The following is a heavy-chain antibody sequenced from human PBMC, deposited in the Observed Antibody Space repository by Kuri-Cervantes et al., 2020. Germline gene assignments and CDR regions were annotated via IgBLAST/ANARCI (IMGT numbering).Heavy chain of an antibody. V-gene: IGHV3-30*18. Sequence: GESLKISCAASGFTFSSYGMHWVRQAPGKGLEWVAVISYDGSNKYCADSVKGRFTISRDNSKNTLYLQMNSLRAEDTAVYYCAKVGSSSWHTYYFDYWGQGTLVTGSS. CDR1: GFTFSSYG. CDR2: ISYDGSNK. J-gene: IGHJ4*02. D-gene: IGHD6-13*01. CDR3: AKVGSSSWHTYYFDY.